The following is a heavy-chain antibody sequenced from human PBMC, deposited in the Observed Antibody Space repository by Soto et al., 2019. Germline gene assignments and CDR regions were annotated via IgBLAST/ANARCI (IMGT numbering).Heavy chain of an antibody. CDR3: ARSYSRGTYYYGSGSYYQSMNNYNWFDP. Sequence: QVQLVQSGAEVKKPGASVKVSCKASGYTFTGYYMHWVRQAPGQGLEWMGWINPNSGGTNYAQKFQGWVTMTRDTSISTAYMELSRLRSDDTAVYYCARSYSRGTYYYGSGSYYQSMNNYNWFDPWGQGTLVTVSS. D-gene: IGHD3-10*01. V-gene: IGHV1-2*04. J-gene: IGHJ5*02. CDR1: GYTFTGYY. CDR2: INPNSGGT.